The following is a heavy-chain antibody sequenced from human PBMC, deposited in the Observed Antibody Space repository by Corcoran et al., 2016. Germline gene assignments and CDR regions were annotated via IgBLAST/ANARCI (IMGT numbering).Heavy chain of an antibody. CDR3: ARDLGGYYDSSGAGDY. CDR2: INPSGGST. D-gene: IGHD3-22*01. V-gene: IGHV1-46*01. CDR1: GYTFTSYY. Sequence: QVQLVQSGAEVKKPGASVKVSCKASGYTFTSYYMHWVRQAPGQGLEWMGIINPSGGSTSYAQKFQGRVTMTRDKSTSTVYMELSSLRSEDTALYYCARDLGGYYDSSGAGDYWGQGTLVTVSS. J-gene: IGHJ4*02.